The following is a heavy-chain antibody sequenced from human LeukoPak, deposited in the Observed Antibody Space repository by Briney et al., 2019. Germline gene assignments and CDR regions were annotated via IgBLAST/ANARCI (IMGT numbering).Heavy chain of an antibody. D-gene: IGHD1-26*01. J-gene: IGHJ4*02. CDR2: IIPILGIA. CDR1: GGTFSSYA. CDR3: ARELSGSYFYYFDY. V-gene: IGHV1-69*04. Sequence: SVKVSCKASGGTFSSYAISWVRQAPGQGLEWMGRIIPILGIANYAQKFQGRVTITADKSTSTAYMELSSLRSEDTAVYYCARELSGSYFYYFDYWGQGTLVTVSS.